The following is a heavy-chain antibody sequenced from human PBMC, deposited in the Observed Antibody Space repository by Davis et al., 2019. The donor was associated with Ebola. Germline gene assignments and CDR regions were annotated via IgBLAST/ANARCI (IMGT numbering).Heavy chain of an antibody. V-gene: IGHV4-34*01. CDR2: INHSGST. Sequence: SETLSLTCAVYGGSFSGYYWSWIRQPPGKGLEWIGEINHSGSTNYNPSLKSRVTISVDTSKNQFSLKLSSVTAADTAVYYCARVPLEWLSHLYYYYGMDVWGQGTTVTVSS. CDR3: ARVPLEWLSHLYYYYGMDV. CDR1: GGSFSGYY. J-gene: IGHJ6*02. D-gene: IGHD3-3*01.